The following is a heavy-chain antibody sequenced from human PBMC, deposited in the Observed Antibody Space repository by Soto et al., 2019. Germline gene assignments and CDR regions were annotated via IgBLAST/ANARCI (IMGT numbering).Heavy chain of an antibody. D-gene: IGHD1-26*01. Sequence: QVQLQESGPGLVKPSETLSLTCTVSGDSVSSGRYYWSWIRQPPGKGLEWIAYIYYSGSTNYNPSLKSRVTISIHTTKNQCSLKLSAVTAADTAVYYCARVLYYRKSSDYWCQGTLVTVSS. CDR3: ARVLYYRKSSDY. J-gene: IGHJ4*02. CDR1: GDSVSSGRYY. V-gene: IGHV4-61*01. CDR2: IYYSGST.